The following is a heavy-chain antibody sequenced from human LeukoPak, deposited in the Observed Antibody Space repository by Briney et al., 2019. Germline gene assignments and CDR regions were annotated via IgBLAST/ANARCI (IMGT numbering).Heavy chain of an antibody. CDR3: KGGAVDY. J-gene: IGHJ4*02. CDR2: INQDGRDQ. D-gene: IGHD3-16*01. Sequence: GGSLRLSCAASGFTFSDYWMSWVRQAPGQGLEWVAKINQDGRDQHFVDSVKGRFTISRDNDKNLLFLQMDRLRAKDTAVYYCKGGAVDYWGPGTLVTVSS. CDR1: GFTFSDYW. V-gene: IGHV3-7*01.